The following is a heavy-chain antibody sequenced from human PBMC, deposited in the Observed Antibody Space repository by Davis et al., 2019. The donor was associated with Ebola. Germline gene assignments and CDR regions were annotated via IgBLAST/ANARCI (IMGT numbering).Heavy chain of an antibody. V-gene: IGHV3-73*01. J-gene: IGHJ6*04. D-gene: IGHD2-21*01. CDR2: IRSKTDNYAT. CDR3: SVTSPYSSYDMDV. CDR1: GFTFSASA. Sequence: PGGSLRLSCAASGFTFSASAVHWVRQAPGKGLEWVGRIRSKTDNYATAYTASMKGRFATSRDDSKNTAYLQMNSLKIEDTAVFYCSVTSPYSSYDMDVWGKGTTVTVSS.